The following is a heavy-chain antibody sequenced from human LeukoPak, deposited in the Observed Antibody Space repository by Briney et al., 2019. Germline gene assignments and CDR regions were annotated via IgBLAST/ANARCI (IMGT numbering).Heavy chain of an antibody. CDR1: GFTFSSYG. Sequence: GGSLRLSCAASGFTFSSYGMHWVRQAPGEGLEWVAVIWYDGSNKYYADSVKGRFTISRDNSKNTLYLQMNSLRAEDTAVYYCARDLALISDPQAWGQGTLVTVSS. J-gene: IGHJ5*02. V-gene: IGHV3-33*01. CDR3: ARDLALISDPQA. D-gene: IGHD2/OR15-2a*01. CDR2: IWYDGSNK.